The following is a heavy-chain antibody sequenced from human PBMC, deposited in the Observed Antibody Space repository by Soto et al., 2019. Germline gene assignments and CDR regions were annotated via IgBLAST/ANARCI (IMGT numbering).Heavy chain of an antibody. D-gene: IGHD6-19*01. CDR1: GFTFSSYG. J-gene: IGHJ6*02. V-gene: IGHV3-30*18. CDR3: AKDGPGSSGWGMDV. CDR2: ISYDGSNK. Sequence: ESGGGVVQPGRSLRLSCAASGFTFSSYGMHWVRQAPGKGLEWVAVISYDGSNKYYADSVKGRFTISRDNSKNTLYLQMISLRAEDTAVYYCAKDGPGSSGWGMDVWGQGTTVTVSS.